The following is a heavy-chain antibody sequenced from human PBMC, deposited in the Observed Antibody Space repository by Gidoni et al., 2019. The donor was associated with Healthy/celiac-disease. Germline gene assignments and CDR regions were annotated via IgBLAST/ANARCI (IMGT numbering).Heavy chain of an antibody. Sequence: EVQLLESGGGLVQPGGSLRLSCAASGFTFGSYAMSWVRQAPGKGLEWVSAISGSGGSTYYAESVKGRFTISRDNSKNTLYLQMNSLRAEDTAVYYCATARTTSDIVVVPDAFDIWGQGTMVTVSS. D-gene: IGHD2-2*01. CDR1: GFTFGSYA. V-gene: IGHV3-23*01. J-gene: IGHJ3*02. CDR3: ATARTTSDIVVVPDAFDI. CDR2: ISGSGGST.